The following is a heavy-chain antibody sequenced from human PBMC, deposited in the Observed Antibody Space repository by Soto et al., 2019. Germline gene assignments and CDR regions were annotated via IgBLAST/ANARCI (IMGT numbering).Heavy chain of an antibody. Sequence: ASVKVSCKASGYTFTSYGISWVRQAPGQGLEWMGWISAYNGNTNYAQELQGRVTMTTDTSTSTAYMELRSLRSDDTAVYYCARDRGSRFTIFGVVIAFYGMDVWGQGTTVTVSS. CDR2: ISAYNGNT. J-gene: IGHJ6*02. D-gene: IGHD3-3*01. CDR1: GYTFTSYG. V-gene: IGHV1-18*01. CDR3: ARDRGSRFTIFGVVIAFYGMDV.